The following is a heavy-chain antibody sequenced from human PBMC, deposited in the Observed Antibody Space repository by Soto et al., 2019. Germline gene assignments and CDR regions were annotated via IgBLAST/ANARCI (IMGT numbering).Heavy chain of an antibody. CDR3: ATELSENPASPFDA. V-gene: IGHV1-69*13. CDR1: GVTFSSET. D-gene: IGHD3-10*01. J-gene: IGHJ4*02. Sequence: ASVKVSCKAPGVTFSSETLGWVRQAPGQGLEWVGGIIPLFGTASYAQKFQGRVTITADESTSTVYMELSSLRSDDTAVYFCATELSENPASPFDAWGQGTLVTVSS. CDR2: IIPLFGTA.